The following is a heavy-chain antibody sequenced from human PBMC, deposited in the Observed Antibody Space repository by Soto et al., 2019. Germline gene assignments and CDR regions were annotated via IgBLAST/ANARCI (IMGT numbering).Heavy chain of an antibody. D-gene: IGHD6-19*01. CDR3: AREGLGIYYYNGMDV. V-gene: IGHV1-18*01. J-gene: IGHJ6*02. CDR1: GYTFTKFG. Sequence: QVQLVKSGAEVKKPGASVKVSCKASGYTFTKFGISWVRQAPGQGLEWMGWVSGYNGETSYAQSLQGRVTMTTDTSTTTAYMELRSLRSDDTAVFYCAREGLGIYYYNGMDVWGQGTTVTVSS. CDR2: VSGYNGET.